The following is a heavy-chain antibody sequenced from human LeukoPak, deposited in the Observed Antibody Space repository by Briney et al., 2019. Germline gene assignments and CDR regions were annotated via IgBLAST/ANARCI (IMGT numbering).Heavy chain of an antibody. V-gene: IGHV3-30*19. Sequence: GGSLRLSCAASGFTFSSYGMHWVRQAPGKGLVWVAVISSDGNSKNFALSVKGRFAISRDNSKSTLFLQMNNLRSEDTALYYCVSPTADYPFLYYFDSWGQGTLVTVSS. D-gene: IGHD5-12*01. J-gene: IGHJ4*02. CDR2: ISSDGNSK. CDR1: GFTFSSYG. CDR3: VSPTADYPFLYYFDS.